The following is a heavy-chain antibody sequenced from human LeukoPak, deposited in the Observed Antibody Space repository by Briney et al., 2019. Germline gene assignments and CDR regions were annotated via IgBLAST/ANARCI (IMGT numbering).Heavy chain of an antibody. CDR1: GGTFSSYA. CDR3: ARARVDGCMHY. V-gene: IGHV1-69*04. CDR2: ITPILGIA. J-gene: IGHJ4*02. Sequence: ASVKVSCKASGGTFSSYAISWVRQAPGQGLEWMGRITPILGIANYAQKFQGRVTITADKSTSTAYMELSSLRSEDTAVYYCARARVDGCMHYWGQGTLVTVSS. D-gene: IGHD2-8*01.